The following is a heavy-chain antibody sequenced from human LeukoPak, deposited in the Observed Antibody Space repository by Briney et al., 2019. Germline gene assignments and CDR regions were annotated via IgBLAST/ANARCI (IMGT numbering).Heavy chain of an antibody. Sequence: SETLSLTCAVYGGSFSGYYWSWIRQPPGKGLEWIGEINHSGSTNYNPSLKSRVTISVDTSKNQFSLKLSSVTAADTAVYYCARITIFGVVTPRYYFDYWGQGTLVTVSS. D-gene: IGHD3-3*01. J-gene: IGHJ4*02. CDR1: GGSFSGYY. V-gene: IGHV4-34*01. CDR3: ARITIFGVVTPRYYFDY. CDR2: INHSGST.